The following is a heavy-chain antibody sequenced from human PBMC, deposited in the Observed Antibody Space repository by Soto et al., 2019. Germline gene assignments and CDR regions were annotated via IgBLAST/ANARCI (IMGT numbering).Heavy chain of an antibody. CDR1: GYTFTSYY. D-gene: IGHD5-12*01. CDR2: INPSGGST. J-gene: IGHJ3*02. Sequence: ASVKVSCKASGYTFTSYYMHWVRQAPGQGLEWMGIINPSGGSTSYAQKFQGRVTMTRDTSTSTVYMELSSLRSEDTAVYYCARQSTYSGYHLDMYDIWGQGTSVPVSS. V-gene: IGHV1-46*03. CDR3: ARQSTYSGYHLDMYDI.